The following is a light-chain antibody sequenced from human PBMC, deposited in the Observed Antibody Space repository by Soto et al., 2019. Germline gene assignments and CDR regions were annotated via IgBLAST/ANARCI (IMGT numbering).Light chain of an antibody. CDR2: GNS. J-gene: IGLJ3*02. Sequence: QSVLTQPPSLSGAPGQRVTISCTGSSSNIGAGYDVHWYQHLPGTGPKLLIYGNSNRPSGVPDRFSGSKSGTSASLAITGLQAEDEADYYCQSYDSSLSGFWVFGGGTKLTVL. CDR3: QSYDSSLSGFWV. CDR1: SSNIGAGYD. V-gene: IGLV1-40*01.